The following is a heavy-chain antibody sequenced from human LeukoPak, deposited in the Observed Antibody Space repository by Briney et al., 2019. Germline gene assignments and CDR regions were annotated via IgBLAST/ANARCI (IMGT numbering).Heavy chain of an antibody. CDR3: ARGVLRYFDWSRGDAFDI. J-gene: IGHJ3*02. Sequence: ASVKVSCKASGYTFTSYGISWVRQAPGQGLEWMGWISAYNGNTNYAQKLQGRVTMTTDTSTSTAYMELRSLRSDDTAVYYCARGVLRYFDWSRGDAFDIWGQGTMVTVSS. CDR1: GYTFTSYG. V-gene: IGHV1-18*01. D-gene: IGHD3-9*01. CDR2: ISAYNGNT.